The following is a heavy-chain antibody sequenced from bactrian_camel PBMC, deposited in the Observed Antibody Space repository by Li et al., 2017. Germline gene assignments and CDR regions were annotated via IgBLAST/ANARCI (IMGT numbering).Heavy chain of an antibody. D-gene: IGHD3*01. CDR2: IDSRENS. J-gene: IGHJ4*01. V-gene: IGHV3S53*01. CDR1: SLSYSTNC. Sequence: HVQLVESGGGSVQAGGSLTLSCAASSLSYSTNCMGWFRQRPGGIHEGIAAIDSRENSYYADSVKGRFTISRDNAKDTLYLQMNSLKIEDTAVYYCALGSSRQATMTARGKGTQVTVS.